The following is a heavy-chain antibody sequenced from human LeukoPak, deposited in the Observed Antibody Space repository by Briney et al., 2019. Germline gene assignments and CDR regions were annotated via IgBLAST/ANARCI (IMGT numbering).Heavy chain of an antibody. CDR1: GFTFTTYW. CDR2: INQDGSEK. D-gene: IGHD1-14*01. CDR3: ARDFRNAGDY. V-gene: IGHV3-7*01. J-gene: IGHJ4*02. Sequence: GGSLRLSCAASGFTFTTYWINWVRQAPGKGLEWVAVINQDGSEKYYVDSVKGGFTISRDNAKNSLYLQMNSLRAEDTAVYYCARDFRNAGDYWGQGTLVTVSS.